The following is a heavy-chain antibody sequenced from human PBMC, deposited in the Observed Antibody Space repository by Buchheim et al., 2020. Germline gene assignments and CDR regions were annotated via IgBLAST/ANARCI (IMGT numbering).Heavy chain of an antibody. Sequence: QVQLVESGGGLVQPGESLRLSCAASGFPFRNYVMHWVRQAPGKGLEWVAVILNDGSKEYYADSVKGRFTISRDNSKNTLYLQLDSLRVEDTAVYYCARCLQLDSWGQGTL. CDR3: ARCLQLDS. CDR2: ILNDGSKE. V-gene: IGHV3-30-3*01. CDR1: GFPFRNYV. J-gene: IGHJ5*01. D-gene: IGHD5/OR15-5a*01.